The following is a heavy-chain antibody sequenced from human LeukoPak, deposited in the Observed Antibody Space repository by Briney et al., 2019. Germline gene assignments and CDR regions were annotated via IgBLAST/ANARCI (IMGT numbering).Heavy chain of an antibody. V-gene: IGHV4-59*12. CDR3: ARDAFDI. J-gene: IGHJ3*02. CDR2: IYYSGST. CDR1: GDSISGYY. Sequence: LSETLSLTCTVSGDSISGYYWSWIRQPPGKGLEWTGYIYYSGSTNYNPSLNSRVTISVDTSKNQFSLKLSSVTAADTAVYYCARDAFDIWGQGTMVTVSS.